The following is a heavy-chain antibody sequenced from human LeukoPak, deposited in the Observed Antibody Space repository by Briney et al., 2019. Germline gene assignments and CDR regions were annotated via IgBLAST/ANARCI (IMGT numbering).Heavy chain of an antibody. J-gene: IGHJ3*02. CDR2: IYYCGST. V-gene: IGHV4-39*01. Sequence: SEALSLTCTVSGASLSSSRYYWAWVRQSPGKGLEWIGSIYYCGSTYSNPAIKSRHIMSVDTSKNHSSLKQTSVTAADTAVYYCARHPGYYDSSGYYVSAFDIWGQGTMVTVSS. D-gene: IGHD3-22*01. CDR1: GASLSSSRYY. CDR3: ARHPGYYDSSGYYVSAFDI.